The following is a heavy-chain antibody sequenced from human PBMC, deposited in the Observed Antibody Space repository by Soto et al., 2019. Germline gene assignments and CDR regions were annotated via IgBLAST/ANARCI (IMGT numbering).Heavy chain of an antibody. CDR1: GGTFSSYA. D-gene: IGHD3-22*01. CDR3: ARDVYYYDSSGYQTY. CDR2: ISAYNGNT. Sequence: GASVKVSCKASGGTFSSYAISWVRQAPGQGLEWMGWISAYNGNTNYAQKLQGRVTMTTDTSTSTAYMELRSLRSDDTAVYYCARDVYYYDSSGYQTYWGQGTLVTVSS. V-gene: IGHV1-18*01. J-gene: IGHJ4*02.